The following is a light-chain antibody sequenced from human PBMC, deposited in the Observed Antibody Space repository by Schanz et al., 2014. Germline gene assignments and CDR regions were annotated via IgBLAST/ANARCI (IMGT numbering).Light chain of an antibody. CDR1: QSLLHRNGFAF. CDR2: EVS. Sequence: EIVMTQSPLSLPVTPGEPASISCRSSQSLLHRNGFAFLDWYLQKPGQPPQPLIYEVSNRFSGVPDRFSGSGSGTDFTLKISRVEAEDVGLYYCMQSTQLYTFGQGTKLEIK. V-gene: IGKV2D-29*01. J-gene: IGKJ2*01. CDR3: MQSTQLYT.